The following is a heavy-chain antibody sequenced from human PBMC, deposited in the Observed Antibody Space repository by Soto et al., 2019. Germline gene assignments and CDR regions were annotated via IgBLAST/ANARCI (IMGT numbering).Heavy chain of an antibody. J-gene: IGHJ4*02. CDR3: ARHSSSWHTFDY. D-gene: IGHD6-13*01. CDR1: GGSISSGGYY. Sequence: QVQLQESGPGLVKPSQTLSLTCTVSGGSISSGGYYWSWIRQHPGKGLEWIGYIYYSGSTYYNPSLKSRVTISVETSKNQFSLKLSSVTAADTAVYYCARHSSSWHTFDYWGQGTLVTVSS. V-gene: IGHV4-31*03. CDR2: IYYSGST.